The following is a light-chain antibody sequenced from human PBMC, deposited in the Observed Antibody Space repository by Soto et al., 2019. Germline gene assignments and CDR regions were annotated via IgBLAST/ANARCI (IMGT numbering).Light chain of an antibody. V-gene: IGLV1-51*01. CDR3: GSWESSLSAYV. CDR1: SSNIGGNS. Sequence: QSVMTQPPSLSAAPGQKVTISCSGSSSNIGGNSVSWYQQLPGTATKLLIYDDNKRPSGIPDRFSGSKSGTSATLGITGFQTVEEADYYCGSWESSLSAYVSVTGTKITVL. CDR2: DDN. J-gene: IGLJ1*01.